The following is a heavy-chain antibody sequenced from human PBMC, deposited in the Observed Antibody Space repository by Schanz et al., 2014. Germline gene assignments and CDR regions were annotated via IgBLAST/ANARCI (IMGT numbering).Heavy chain of an antibody. V-gene: IGHV1-69*08. D-gene: IGHD3-10*01. Sequence: QVHLVQSGAEVKKPGSSVKVSCKASGGTFSSDTFSWVRQAPGQGLEWMGRIVPIAGITNYAQRFQGRVTMTRVTSASTVYMELSSLRSEDTAVYYCARDGGEVVRGVIEGVNHYYYGMDVWGRGTTVTVSS. J-gene: IGHJ6*02. CDR3: ARDGGEVVRGVIEGVNHYYYGMDV. CDR1: GGTFSSDT. CDR2: IVPIAGIT.